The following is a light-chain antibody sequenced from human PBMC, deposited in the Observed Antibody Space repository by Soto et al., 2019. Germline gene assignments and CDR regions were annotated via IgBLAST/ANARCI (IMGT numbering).Light chain of an antibody. Sequence: QSAPTQPRSVSGSPGQSVTISCTGTSSDVGGYNYVSWYQQHPGKAPKLMIYDVSKRPSGVPDRFSGSKSGNTASLTISGLQPEDEADYFCCSYAGGYTFWVFGGGTKLTVL. CDR1: SSDVGGYNY. J-gene: IGLJ3*02. V-gene: IGLV2-11*01. CDR2: DVS. CDR3: CSYAGGYTFWV.